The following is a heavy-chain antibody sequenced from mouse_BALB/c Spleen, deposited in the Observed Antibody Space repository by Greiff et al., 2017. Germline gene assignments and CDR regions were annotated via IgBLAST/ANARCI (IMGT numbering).Heavy chain of an antibody. D-gene: IGHD1-1*01. J-gene: IGHJ3*01. CDR3: ALRSGFAY. CDR1: GYTFTDYV. CDR2: IYPGSGST. Sequence: QVQLQQSGPELVKPGASVKMSCKASGYTFTDYVISWVKQRTGQGLEWIGEIYPGSGSTYYNEKFKGKATLTADKSSNTAYMQLSSLTSEDSAVYFCALRSGFAYWGQGTLVTVSA. V-gene: IGHV1-77*01.